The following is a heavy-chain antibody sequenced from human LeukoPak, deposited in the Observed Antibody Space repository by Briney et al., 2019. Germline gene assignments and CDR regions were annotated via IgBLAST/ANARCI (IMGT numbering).Heavy chain of an antibody. J-gene: IGHJ5*02. V-gene: IGHV4-34*01. CDR2: INHVGTT. CDR3: ARDLPSYYFGSGNIFDP. D-gene: IGHD3-10*01. CDR1: GESFNDHF. Sequence: SETLSLTCAVYGESFNDHFWTWIRQPPGKGLEWIGQINHVGTTNYNPSLKSRVTMSVDTSNNQFSLQLSSVTAADTAVYYCARDLPSYYFGSGNIFDPWGQGILVTVSS.